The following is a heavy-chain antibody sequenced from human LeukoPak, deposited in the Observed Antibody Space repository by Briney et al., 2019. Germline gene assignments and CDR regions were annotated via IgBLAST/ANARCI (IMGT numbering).Heavy chain of an antibody. D-gene: IGHD3/OR15-3a*01. CDR2: ISGDKSHT. J-gene: IGHJ4*02. CDR1: GFTFSTYW. V-gene: IGHV3-74*01. Sequence: GGSLRLSCAGSGFTFSTYWIHWVRQAPGQGLVWVSGISGDKSHTAYADSVKGRFTISRDNAKNTLHLQMNSLTAEDTAIYYCARDDGFSCYSYWGQGTLVTVSS. CDR3: ARDDGFSCYSY.